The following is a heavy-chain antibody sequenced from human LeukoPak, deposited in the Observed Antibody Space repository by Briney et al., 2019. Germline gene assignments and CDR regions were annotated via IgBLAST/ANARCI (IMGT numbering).Heavy chain of an antibody. J-gene: IGHJ3*02. V-gene: IGHV4-59*08. CDR2: IYSSGTT. CDR3: ARHVWLGPFDI. CDR1: GGSIRSYY. Sequence: PSETLSLTCTVSGGSIRSYYWSWIRQPPGKGLEWIGYIYSSGTTYYNPSFKSRVTISLDTSKTQFSLKLSTGTAADTAIYYCARHVWLGPFDIWGQGTMVTVSS. D-gene: IGHD3-16*01.